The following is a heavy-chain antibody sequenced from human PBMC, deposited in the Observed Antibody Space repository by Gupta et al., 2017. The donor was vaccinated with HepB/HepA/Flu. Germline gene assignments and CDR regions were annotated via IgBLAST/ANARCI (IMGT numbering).Heavy chain of an antibody. CDR3: ARASGSYSRYYYYYGMDV. V-gene: IGHV1-69*04. Sequence: QVQLVQSGAEVKKPGSSVKVSCKASGGTFSSYAISWVRQAPGQGLEWMGRIIPILGIANYAQKFQGRVTITADKSTSTAYMELSSLRSEDTAVYDCARASGSYSRYYYYYGMDVWGQGTTVTVSS. D-gene: IGHD1-26*01. CDR1: GGTFSSYA. CDR2: IIPILGIA. J-gene: IGHJ6*02.